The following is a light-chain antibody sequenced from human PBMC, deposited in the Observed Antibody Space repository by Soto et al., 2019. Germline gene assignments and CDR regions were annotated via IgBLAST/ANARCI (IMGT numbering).Light chain of an antibody. CDR3: QSYDSSLSGSGV. CDR1: SSNIGAGYD. J-gene: IGLJ1*01. Sequence: QSVLTRPPSGSGAPVQRVTISCTGSSSNIGAGYDVHWYQQLPGTAPKLLIYGNSNRPSGVPDRFSGSKSGTSASLAITGLQAEDEADYYCQSYDSSLSGSGVFGTGTKVTVL. V-gene: IGLV1-40*01. CDR2: GNS.